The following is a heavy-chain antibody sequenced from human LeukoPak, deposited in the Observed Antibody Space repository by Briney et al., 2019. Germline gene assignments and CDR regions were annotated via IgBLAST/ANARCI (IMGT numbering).Heavy chain of an antibody. Sequence: SETLSLTCAVSNYSISNGYYWGWIRQPPGKGLEWIGSIYHSSNTYYNPSLKSRVTISVDTSKNQFSLKLRSVTAADTAVYYCAREVVTASTPDYWGQGTLATVSS. D-gene: IGHD2-21*02. J-gene: IGHJ4*02. CDR2: IYHSSNT. CDR1: NYSISNGYY. CDR3: AREVVTASTPDY. V-gene: IGHV4-38-2*02.